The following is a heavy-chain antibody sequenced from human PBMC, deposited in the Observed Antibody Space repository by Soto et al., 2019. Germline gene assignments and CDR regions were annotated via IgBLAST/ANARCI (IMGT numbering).Heavy chain of an antibody. J-gene: IGHJ4*02. Sequence: EVQVVESGGGLVQPGRSLRLSCITSGFTFRDYSMSWFRHAPGKGLEWVGLIRGKAFDGTAEYAASVRGRLTISRDDSKNIAYLQMNSLKTEDTAVYYCSRGPLGASYSPYWGQGTLVTVSS. V-gene: IGHV3-49*03. D-gene: IGHD3-10*01. CDR1: GFTFRDYS. CDR3: SRGPLGASYSPY. CDR2: IRGKAFDGTA.